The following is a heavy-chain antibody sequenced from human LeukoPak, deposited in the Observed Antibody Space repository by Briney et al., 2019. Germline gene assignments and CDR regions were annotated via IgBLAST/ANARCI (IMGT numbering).Heavy chain of an antibody. V-gene: IGHV1-18*01. CDR3: ARTGQVTDTMVRGSMLGYYFDY. Sequence: GASVKVSCKASGYTFTSYGISWVRQAPGQGLEWMGWISAYNGNTNYAQKLQGRATMTTDTSTSTAYMELRSLRSDDTAVYYCARTGQVTDTMVRGSMLGYYFDYWGQGTLVTVSS. J-gene: IGHJ4*02. CDR1: GYTFTSYG. D-gene: IGHD3-10*01. CDR2: ISAYNGNT.